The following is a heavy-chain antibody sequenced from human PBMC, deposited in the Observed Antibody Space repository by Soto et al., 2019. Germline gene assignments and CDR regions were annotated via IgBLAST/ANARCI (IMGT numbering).Heavy chain of an antibody. CDR1: GYTFTSYY. CDR2: INPSGGST. CDR3: ARDRAVAGTRRLGYYYGMDV. Sequence: ASVKVSCKASGYTFTSYYMHWVRQAPGQGLEWMGIINPSGGSTSYAQKFQGGVTMTRDTSTSTVYMELSSLRSEDTAVYYCARDRAVAGTRRLGYYYGMDVWGQGTTVTVSS. D-gene: IGHD6-19*01. V-gene: IGHV1-46*01. J-gene: IGHJ6*02.